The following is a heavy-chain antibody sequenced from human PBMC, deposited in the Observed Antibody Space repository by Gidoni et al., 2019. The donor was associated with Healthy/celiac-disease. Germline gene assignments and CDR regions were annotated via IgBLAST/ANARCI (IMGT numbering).Heavy chain of an antibody. D-gene: IGHD2-2*02. Sequence: QVQLVESGGGVVQPGRSLRLSCAASGFTFSSYAMRWVRQAPGKGLEWVAVISYDGSNKYYADSVKGRFTISRDNSKNTLYLQMNSLRAEDTAVYYCARDQHTDILFDIWGQGTMVTVSS. CDR3: ARDQHTDILFDI. J-gene: IGHJ3*02. V-gene: IGHV3-30-3*01. CDR2: ISYDGSNK. CDR1: GFTFSSYA.